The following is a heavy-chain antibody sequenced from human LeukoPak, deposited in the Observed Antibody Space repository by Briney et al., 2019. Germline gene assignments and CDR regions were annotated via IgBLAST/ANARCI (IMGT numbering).Heavy chain of an antibody. CDR1: GYTFTGYY. D-gene: IGHD7-27*01. CDR3: ARGGKSELGTCDH. J-gene: IGHJ4*02. CDR2: INPNSGDT. Sequence: ASVKVSCKTSGYTFTGYYMQWVRQAPGQGLEWMGWINPNSGDTNYAQKFQGRVTMTRDTSISSVYLVLSSLRLDDTAVYYCARGGKSELGTCDHWGQGTLVTVSS. V-gene: IGHV1-2*02.